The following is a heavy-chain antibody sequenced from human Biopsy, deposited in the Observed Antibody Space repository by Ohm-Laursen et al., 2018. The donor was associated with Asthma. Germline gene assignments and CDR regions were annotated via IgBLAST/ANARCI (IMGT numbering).Heavy chain of an antibody. Sequence: SQTLSLTCGLSSGSGGYMRSGNYYWGWIRQPPGKGLEWIGSIYYSGTTYYNPSLESRVTVSVDTTKNQFSLKLTSVTAADTAVYYCVRGSSSWHHGPFHYYYGLDVWGQGTTATVSS. D-gene: IGHD6-13*01. CDR1: GGYMRSGNYY. CDR3: VRGSSSWHHGPFHYYYGLDV. V-gene: IGHV4-39*01. CDR2: IYYSGTT. J-gene: IGHJ6*02.